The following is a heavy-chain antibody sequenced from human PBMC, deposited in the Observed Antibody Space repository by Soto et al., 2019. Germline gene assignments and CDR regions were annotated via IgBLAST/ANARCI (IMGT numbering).Heavy chain of an antibody. Sequence: EVQLLESGGGLVQPGGYLRLSCAAPGFTFSNYAMNWARQAPGKGLEWVSVISGSGGSTYYADSVKGRFTISRDNSKNTLYLQMNSLRGEDTAVYYCARRSSGWYCDYWGQGTLVTVSS. CDR3: ARRSSGWYCDY. J-gene: IGHJ4*02. CDR1: GFTFSNYA. V-gene: IGHV3-23*01. CDR2: ISGSGGST. D-gene: IGHD6-19*01.